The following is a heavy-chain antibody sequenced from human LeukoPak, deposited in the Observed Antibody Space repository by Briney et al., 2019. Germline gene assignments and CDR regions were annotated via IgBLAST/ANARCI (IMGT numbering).Heavy chain of an antibody. CDR3: ARESAIVLVPFDS. CDR1: GFSFTSYW. J-gene: IGHJ4*02. Sequence: PGGSLRLSCAASGFSFTSYWMHWVRQAPGKGLVWVSRINSDGGSTTYADSVKGRFTISRDNAKNTLYLQMNTLRGEDTAVYYCARESAIVLVPFDSWGQGTLVTVSS. D-gene: IGHD2/OR15-2a*01. V-gene: IGHV3-74*01. CDR2: INSDGGST.